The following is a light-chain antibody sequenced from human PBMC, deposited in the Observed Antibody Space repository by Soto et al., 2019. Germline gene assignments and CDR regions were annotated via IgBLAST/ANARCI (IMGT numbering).Light chain of an antibody. CDR1: QSVSSN. Sequence: EIVMTQSPATLSVSPGERATLSCRASQSVSSNLAWYQQKPGQAPRLLIYGASTRVTGIPARFSGSGSGTEFTLTISSLQSEDFAVYYCQQYNNWPPYTCGQGTKLEIK. V-gene: IGKV3-15*01. J-gene: IGKJ2*01. CDR2: GAS. CDR3: QQYNNWPPYT.